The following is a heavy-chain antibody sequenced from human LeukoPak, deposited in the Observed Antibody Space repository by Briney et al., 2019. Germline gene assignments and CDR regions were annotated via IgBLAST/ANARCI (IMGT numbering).Heavy chain of an antibody. Sequence: VRSLSVSCKASGLTFRSFSRHWVRQAPGEGREGASAPLYDGRNKCYAYSAKGRFTISNHNSKNTLYLQMNSLTAEDTAVYYWAKEGRYYDDSASPSTDGAFDVWGRGTMVTVSP. J-gene: IGHJ3*01. CDR3: AKEGRYYDDSASPSTDGAFDV. CDR1: GLTFRSFS. CDR2: PLYDGRNK. V-gene: IGHV3-30*18. D-gene: IGHD3-22*01.